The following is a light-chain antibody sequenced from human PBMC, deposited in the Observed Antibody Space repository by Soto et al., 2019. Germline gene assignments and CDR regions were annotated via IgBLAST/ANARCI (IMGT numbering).Light chain of an antibody. Sequence: EIVLTQSPGSLSLSPGERVTLSCRSSQSVYSSYLAWFQQKPGQAPRLLIDATSRRATGVPDRFSGSGSGTDFALTISRLEPEDFAVYYCQQYGNSPLYSFGQGTKLEIK. J-gene: IGKJ2*03. V-gene: IGKV3-20*01. CDR1: QSVYSSY. CDR3: QQYGNSPLYS. CDR2: ATS.